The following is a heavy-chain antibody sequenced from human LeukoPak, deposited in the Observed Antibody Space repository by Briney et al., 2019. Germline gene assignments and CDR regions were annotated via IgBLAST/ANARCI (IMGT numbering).Heavy chain of an antibody. V-gene: IGHV3-7*01. D-gene: IGHD5-18*01. CDR3: AKDPRDHSYGWSWRYFDY. CDR2: IKQDGSEK. CDR1: GFTFSSYW. Sequence: GGSLRPSCAASGFTFSSYWMSWVRQAPGKGLEWVANIKQDGSEKYYVDSVKGRFTISRDNAKNSLYLQMNSLTAEDTAVYYCAKDPRDHSYGWSWRYFDYWGQGTLVTVSS. J-gene: IGHJ4*02.